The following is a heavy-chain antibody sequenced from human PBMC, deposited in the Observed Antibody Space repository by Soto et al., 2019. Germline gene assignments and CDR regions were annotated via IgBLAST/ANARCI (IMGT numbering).Heavy chain of an antibody. CDR2: IRSKAYGGTT. D-gene: IGHD2-2*02. V-gene: IGHV3-49*04. Sequence: PGGSLRLSCTASGFTFGDYAMSWVRQAPGKGLEWVGFIRSKAYGGTTEYAASVKGRFTISRDDSKSIAYLQMNSLKTEDTAVYYCTRDWATDIVVVPAAIYYGMDVWGQGTTVTVSS. J-gene: IGHJ6*02. CDR1: GFTFGDYA. CDR3: TRDWATDIVVVPAAIYYGMDV.